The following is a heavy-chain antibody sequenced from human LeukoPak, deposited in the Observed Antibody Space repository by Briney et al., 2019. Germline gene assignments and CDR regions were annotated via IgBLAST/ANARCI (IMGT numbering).Heavy chain of an antibody. Sequence: GGSLRPSCAASGFTFSNYGIHWVRQAPGKGLEWVAFIRYDGDNKYYGDSVKGRLTISRDNSKNTLYLQMSSLRAEDTAVYYCARAYSTYPDYWGQGTLVTVSS. CDR1: GFTFSNYG. V-gene: IGHV3-30*02. D-gene: IGHD2-15*01. CDR3: ARAYSTYPDY. CDR2: IRYDGDNK. J-gene: IGHJ4*02.